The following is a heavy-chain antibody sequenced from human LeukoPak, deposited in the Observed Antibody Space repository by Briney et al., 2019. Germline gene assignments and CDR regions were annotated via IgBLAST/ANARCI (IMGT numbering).Heavy chain of an antibody. J-gene: IGHJ6*03. CDR3: ARACSGWYYYYYYYMDV. V-gene: IGHV4-34*01. CDR2: INDSGRS. D-gene: IGHD6-19*01. Sequence: SETLSLTCGVYGGSFSGYYWSWIRQPPGKGLEWIGEINDSGRSNYKSSLKSRVTISVDTSKNQFSLKLSSVTAADTAVYYCARACSGWYYYYYYYMDVWGKGTTVTVSS. CDR1: GGSFSGYY.